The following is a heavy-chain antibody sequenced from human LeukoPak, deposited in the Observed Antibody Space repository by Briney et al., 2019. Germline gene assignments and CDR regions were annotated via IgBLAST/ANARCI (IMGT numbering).Heavy chain of an antibody. CDR1: GFTFRCYA. V-gene: IGHV3-30*04. CDR2: IIDDGSNK. Sequence: PGGSLRLSFAASGFTFRCYAMHWVRQAPGQGLELVAVIIDDGSNKYYADSVKGRFTISRDNSKNTLYLQMNSLRPDDTAVYYCASDGGSEQNYFDSWGQGTLVTVSS. J-gene: IGHJ5*01. D-gene: IGHD4-23*01. CDR3: ASDGGSEQNYFDS.